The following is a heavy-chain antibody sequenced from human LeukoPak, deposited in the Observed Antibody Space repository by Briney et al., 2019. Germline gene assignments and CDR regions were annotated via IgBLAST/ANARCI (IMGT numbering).Heavy chain of an antibody. CDR1: GFTFSDYY. D-gene: IGHD3-3*01. V-gene: IGHV3-11*04. CDR2: ISSSGSTI. J-gene: IGHJ4*02. CDR3: ARGRPASFWSGYYQALGY. Sequence: PGGSLRLSCAASGFTFSDYYMSWIRQAPGKGLEWVSYISSSGSTIYYADSVKGRFTISRDNAKNSLYLQMNSLRAEDTAVYYCARGRPASFWSGYYQALGYWGQGTLVTVSS.